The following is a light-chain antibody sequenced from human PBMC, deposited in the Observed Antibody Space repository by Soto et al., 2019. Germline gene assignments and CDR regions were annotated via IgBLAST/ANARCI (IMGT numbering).Light chain of an antibody. CDR3: SSFTSTNTVL. Sequence: QSALTQPASVSGSPGQSITISCTETSSDVGGYNYVSWYQQHPGKAPKLMIYNVSNRPSGVSNRFSGSKSGNTASLTISGLQAEDEGHYYCSSFTSTNTVLFGGGTKVTVL. V-gene: IGLV2-14*01. J-gene: IGLJ2*01. CDR1: SSDVGGYNY. CDR2: NVS.